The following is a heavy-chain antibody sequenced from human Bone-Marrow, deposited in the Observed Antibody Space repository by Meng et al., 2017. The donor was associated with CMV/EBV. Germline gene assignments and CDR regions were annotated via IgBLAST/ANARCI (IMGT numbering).Heavy chain of an antibody. J-gene: IGHJ5*02. CDR2: IYYSGST. V-gene: IGHV4-39*01. D-gene: IGHD4-11*01. Sequence: SETLSLTCTVSGGSISSSSYYWGWIRQPPGKGLEWIGGIYYSGSTYYNPSLKSRVTISVDTSKNQFSLKLTSVTAADTAVYYCAGRNDYSNYVHWFDPWGQGILVTVSS. CDR3: AGRNDYSNYVHWFDP. CDR1: GGSISSSSYY.